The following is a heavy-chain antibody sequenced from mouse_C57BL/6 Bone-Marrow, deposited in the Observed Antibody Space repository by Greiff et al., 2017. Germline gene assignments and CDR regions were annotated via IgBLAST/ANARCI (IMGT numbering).Heavy chain of an antibody. CDR1: GFTFSDYG. D-gene: IGHD1-1*01. Sequence: EVKVVESGGGLVKPGGSLKLSCAASGFTFSDYGMHWVRQAPEKGLEWVAYISSGSSTIYYADTVKGRFTISRDNAKNTLFLQMTSLRSEDTAMYYCARLRYYGSQNFDYWGQGTTLTVSS. V-gene: IGHV5-17*01. CDR2: ISSGSSTI. J-gene: IGHJ2*01. CDR3: ARLRYYGSQNFDY.